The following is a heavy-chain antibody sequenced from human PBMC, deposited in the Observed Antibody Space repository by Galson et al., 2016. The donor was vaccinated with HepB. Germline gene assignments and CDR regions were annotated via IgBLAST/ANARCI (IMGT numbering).Heavy chain of an antibody. D-gene: IGHD1-1*01. CDR1: GDSVSSRTAS. J-gene: IGHJ4*02. V-gene: IGHV6-1*01. Sequence: CAISGDSVSSRTASWNWIRQSPSRGLEWLGRTYYRSKWYNEYATSVGGRININPDTTENHFSLHLNSVTPEDTAIYYCARAWTSRPSTRQTDHFDYWGQGTLVTVFS. CDR2: TYYRSKWYN. CDR3: ARAWTSRPSTRQTDHFDY.